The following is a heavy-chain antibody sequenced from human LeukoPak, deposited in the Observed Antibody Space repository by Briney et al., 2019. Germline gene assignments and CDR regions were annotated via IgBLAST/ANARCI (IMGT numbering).Heavy chain of an antibody. J-gene: IGHJ4*02. CDR3: ARNQPDGDYGGDY. Sequence: GASVKVSCKASGGTFSSYAISWVRQAPGQGLEWMGGIIPIFGTANYAQKFQGRVTITADESTSTAYMELSRLRSDDTAVYYCARNQPDGDYGGDYWGQGTLVTVSS. D-gene: IGHD4-17*01. CDR2: IIPIFGTA. CDR1: GGTFSSYA. V-gene: IGHV1-69*13.